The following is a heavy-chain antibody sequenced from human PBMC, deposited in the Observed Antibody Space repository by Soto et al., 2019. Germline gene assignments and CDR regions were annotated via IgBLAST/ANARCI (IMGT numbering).Heavy chain of an antibody. V-gene: IGHV3-23*01. CDR3: AKDHSYYDILTGYFVSGGVSDY. CDR1: GFTFSSYA. J-gene: IGHJ4*02. Sequence: EVQLLESGGGLVQPGGSLRLSCAASGFTFSSYAMSWVRQAPGKGLEWVSAISGSGGSTYYADSVKGRFTISRDNSKNTLYLQMNSLRAEDTAVYYCAKDHSYYDILTGYFVSGGVSDYWGQGTLVTVSS. D-gene: IGHD3-9*01. CDR2: ISGSGGST.